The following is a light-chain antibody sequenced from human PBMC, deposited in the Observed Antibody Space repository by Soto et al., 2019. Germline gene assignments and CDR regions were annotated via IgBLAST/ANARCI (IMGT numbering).Light chain of an antibody. V-gene: IGKV3-15*01. Sequence: ILMTQSPATVSVSPGERATLSCRARQNIYYNVAWYQQRPGQAPRLLIYRASTRATGVPARFSGSGSGTEFTLTISSLRPEDFTVYSCLQYHNLWAFGQGTKVDIK. CDR1: QNIYYN. CDR3: LQYHNLWA. J-gene: IGKJ1*01. CDR2: RAS.